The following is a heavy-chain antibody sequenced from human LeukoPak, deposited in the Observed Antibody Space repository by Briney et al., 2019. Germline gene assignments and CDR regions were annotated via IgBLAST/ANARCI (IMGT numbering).Heavy chain of an antibody. Sequence: PSETLSLTCAVYGGSFSGYYWSWIRQPPGKGLEWIGEINHSGSTNYNPSLKSRVTISVDTSKNQFSLKLSSVTAADTAVYCCARFIGDADYWGQGTLVTVSS. V-gene: IGHV4-34*01. CDR2: INHSGST. CDR1: GGSFSGYY. D-gene: IGHD3-10*01. J-gene: IGHJ4*02. CDR3: ARFIGDADY.